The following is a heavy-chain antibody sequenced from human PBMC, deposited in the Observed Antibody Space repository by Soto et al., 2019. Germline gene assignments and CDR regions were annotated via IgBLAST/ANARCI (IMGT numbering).Heavy chain of an antibody. CDR3: TTDYGSPFRDYHGSGSYYSYYYGMDV. Sequence: GGSLRLSCAASGFTFSNAWMSWVRQAPGKGLEWVGRIKSKTDGGTTDYAAPVKGRFTISRDDSKNTLYLQMNSLKTEDTAVYYCTTDYGSPFRDYHGSGSYYSYYYGMDVWGQGTTVTVSS. CDR1: GFTFSNAW. J-gene: IGHJ6*02. D-gene: IGHD3-10*01. CDR2: IKSKTDGGTT. V-gene: IGHV3-15*01.